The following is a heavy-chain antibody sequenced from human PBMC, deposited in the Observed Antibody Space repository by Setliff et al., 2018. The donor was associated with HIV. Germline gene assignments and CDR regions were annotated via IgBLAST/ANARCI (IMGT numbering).Heavy chain of an antibody. Sequence: SETLSLTCTVSGASVSSGGFYWSWIRQPPGKGLEWIGEINHSGNTHYNPSLKSRVTISVDTSKNQFSLNLASVTAADTAVHYCARHDSGGYYSLDCWGQGTLVTVSS. D-gene: IGHD3-22*01. V-gene: IGHV4-39*01. CDR2: INHSGNT. CDR1: GASVSSGGFY. CDR3: ARHDSGGYYSLDC. J-gene: IGHJ4*02.